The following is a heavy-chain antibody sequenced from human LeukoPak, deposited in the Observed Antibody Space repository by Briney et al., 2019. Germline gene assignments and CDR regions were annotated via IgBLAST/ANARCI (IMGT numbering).Heavy chain of an antibody. CDR3: ARGPRYTFGFSLDS. D-gene: IGHD5-18*01. Sequence: GGSLRLSCAASGFTFSDFYMTWIRQAPGKGLEWVSYISSSGSTIYYADSVKGRFTISRDNAKNSVYLQMNSLRDEDTATYYCARGPRYTFGFSLDSWGQGTLVTVSS. V-gene: IGHV3-11*04. CDR1: GFTFSDFY. J-gene: IGHJ4*02. CDR2: ISSSGSTI.